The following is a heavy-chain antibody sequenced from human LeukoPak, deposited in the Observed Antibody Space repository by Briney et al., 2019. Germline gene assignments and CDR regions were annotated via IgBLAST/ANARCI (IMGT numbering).Heavy chain of an antibody. J-gene: IGHJ4*02. CDR1: SGSFSGYY. Sequence: SETLSLTCSVYSGSFSGYYWSWIRQPPGKGLEWIGEINHSVGTNYNPSLKSRVTMSLDTSKNQFSLKLSSVPAADTAVYSRITMLRGSRSAYYFDYWGQGTLVTVSS. D-gene: IGHD3-10*01. CDR3: ITMLRGSRSAYYFDY. V-gene: IGHV4-34*01. CDR2: INHSVGT.